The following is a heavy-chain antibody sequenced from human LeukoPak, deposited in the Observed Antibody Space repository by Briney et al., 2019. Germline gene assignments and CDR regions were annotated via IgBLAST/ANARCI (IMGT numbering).Heavy chain of an antibody. D-gene: IGHD3-3*01. J-gene: IGHJ5*02. CDR2: INPDSGAT. Sequence: ASVKVSCKASGYSFIGYYMHWVRQAPGQGLECMGWINPDSGATNLAQKFQGRVTLTRDTSIGAVYMELSSLRSDDTAVYYCARVEYRASSPFLGWSNNWFRPWGQGTLVTVSS. CDR1: GYSFIGYY. V-gene: IGHV1-2*02. CDR3: ARVEYRASSPFLGWSNNWFRP.